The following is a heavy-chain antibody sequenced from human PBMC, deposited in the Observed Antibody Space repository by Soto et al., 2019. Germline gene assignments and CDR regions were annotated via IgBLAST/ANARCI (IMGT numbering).Heavy chain of an antibody. Sequence: QVQLVESGGGVVQPGRSLRLSCAASGFNFSNYGMHWVRQAPGKGLEWVAVIWYDGGNKYYADSVKGRFAISRDNSKNTLFLQMNSLGTEDTAVYYCAREGNTDFAYLGQGSLVTVSS. J-gene: IGHJ4*02. CDR2: IWYDGGNK. CDR3: AREGNTDFAY. V-gene: IGHV3-33*01. CDR1: GFNFSNYG. D-gene: IGHD4-4*01.